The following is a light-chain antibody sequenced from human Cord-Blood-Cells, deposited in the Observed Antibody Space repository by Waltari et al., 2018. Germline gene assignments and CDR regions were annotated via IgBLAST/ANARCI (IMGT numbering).Light chain of an antibody. V-gene: IGKV3-20*01. CDR2: GAS. J-gene: IGKJ1*01. Sequence: EIVLTQSPGTLSLSPGERATLSCRASQSVSSSYLAWYQQKPGQAPRLLIYGASSRATGIPDMFSGSGSVTDFTLTISRLEPEDFAVYYCQQYGSSPRTFGQGTKVEIK. CDR1: QSVSSSY. CDR3: QQYGSSPRT.